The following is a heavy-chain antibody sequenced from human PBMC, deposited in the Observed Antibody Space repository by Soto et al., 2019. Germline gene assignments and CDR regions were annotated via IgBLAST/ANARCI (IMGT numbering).Heavy chain of an antibody. CDR1: GFTFTNHW. V-gene: IGHV1-46*01. J-gene: IGHJ2*01. Sequence: ASVKVSCKASGFTFTNHWMHWVRQAPGQGLEWMGVINPSGHSTIYAQKFQGRVTITADTSANTVYLEPSSLRSEDTAVYYCASTKYDSSAYYYWYLGLWGRGTLVTVSS. CDR3: ASTKYDSSAYYYWYLGL. D-gene: IGHD3-22*01. CDR2: INPSGHST.